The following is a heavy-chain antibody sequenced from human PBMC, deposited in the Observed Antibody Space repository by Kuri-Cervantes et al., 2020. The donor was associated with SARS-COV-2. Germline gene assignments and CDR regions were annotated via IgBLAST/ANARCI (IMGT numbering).Heavy chain of an antibody. CDR1: GFTSSSYA. V-gene: IGHV3-30*04. CDR3: ARDADDSSGYDYFDF. J-gene: IGHJ4*02. Sequence: GGSLRLSCAASGFTSSSYAMHWVRQAPGRGLEWVAVISYDGSNNYYADSVKGRFTISRDNSKNTLYLQMNSLRADDTAVYYCARDADDSSGYDYFDFWGQGTLVTVSS. CDR2: ISYDGSNN. D-gene: IGHD3-22*01.